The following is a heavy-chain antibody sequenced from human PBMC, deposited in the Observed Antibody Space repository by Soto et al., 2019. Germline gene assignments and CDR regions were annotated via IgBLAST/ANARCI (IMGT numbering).Heavy chain of an antibody. Sequence: QVQLVQSGAEVKKPGASVKVPCKASGNTFTTYYVHWVRQAPGQGLEWMGVINPRDGGTSYAQKFQGRVTMTRDTSTSTVYMELSSRRSEDTAMYYCARRGYCSGGSCPLGFDYWGQGTLVTVSS. J-gene: IGHJ4*02. CDR2: INPRDGGT. CDR1: GNTFTTYY. D-gene: IGHD2-15*01. V-gene: IGHV1-46*03. CDR3: ARRGYCSGGSCPLGFDY.